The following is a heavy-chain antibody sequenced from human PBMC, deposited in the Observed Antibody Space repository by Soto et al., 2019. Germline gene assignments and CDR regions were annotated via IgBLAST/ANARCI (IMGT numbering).Heavy chain of an antibody. CDR3: ASDGYNEGAFDY. D-gene: IGHD5-12*01. Sequence: GGSLRLSCAASGFTFSDYYMSWIRQAPGKGLEWVSYISSSSSYTNYADSVKGRFTISRDNAKNSLYLQMNSLRAEHTAVYYWASDGYNEGAFDYWGQGTLVTVSS. J-gene: IGHJ4*02. CDR1: GFTFSDYY. V-gene: IGHV3-11*06. CDR2: ISSSSSYT.